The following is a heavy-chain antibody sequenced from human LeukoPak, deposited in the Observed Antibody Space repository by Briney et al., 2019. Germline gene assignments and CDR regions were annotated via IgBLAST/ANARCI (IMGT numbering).Heavy chain of an antibody. CDR2: IRSKANSYAT. D-gene: IGHD3-22*01. J-gene: IGHJ3*02. CDR3: IRQGPTYYYDSSGLRSAFDI. V-gene: IGHV3-73*01. Sequence: PGGSLRLSCAASGFTFSGSAMHWVRQASGKGLEWVGRIRSKANSYATAYAASVKGRFTISIDDSKKTVYLQMNGLKTEDTAVYYCIRQGPTYYYDSSGLRSAFDIWGQGTMVTVSS. CDR1: GFTFSGSA.